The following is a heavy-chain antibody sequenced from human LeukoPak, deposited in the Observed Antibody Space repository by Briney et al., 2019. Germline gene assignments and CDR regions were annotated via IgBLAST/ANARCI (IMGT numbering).Heavy chain of an antibody. CDR2: FYTSGST. J-gene: IGHJ4*02. V-gene: IGHV4-61*02. D-gene: IGHD6-6*01. CDR1: GGSISSGTYY. Sequence: PSQTLSLTCTVSGGSISSGTYYWTWIRQPAGKGLEWIGRFYTSGSTNYNPSLKSRVTISLDTSKNQFSLKLSSVTAADTAVYYCASSSWSLRYFDYWGQGTLVTVSS. CDR3: ASSSWSLRYFDY.